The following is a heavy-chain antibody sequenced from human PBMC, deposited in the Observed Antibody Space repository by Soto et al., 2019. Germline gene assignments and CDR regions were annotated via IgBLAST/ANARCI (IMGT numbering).Heavy chain of an antibody. CDR2: ISAYNGNT. D-gene: IGHD1-1*01. V-gene: IGHV1-18*04. CDR1: GYIFRIYY. CDR3: ARGRNYYGDY. J-gene: IGHJ4*02. Sequence: QVQLVQSGAEVKKPGASVKVACKSSGYIFRIYYITWVRQAPGQGLEWMGWISAYNGNTNYAQKVQGRVTMTTDTSTSTAYMELRSLRFDDTAVYYCARGRNYYGDYWGQGTLVTVSS.